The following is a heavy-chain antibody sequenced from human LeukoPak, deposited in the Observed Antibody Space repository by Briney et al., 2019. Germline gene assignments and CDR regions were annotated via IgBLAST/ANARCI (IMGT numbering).Heavy chain of an antibody. D-gene: IGHD6-19*01. V-gene: IGHV1-2*02. Sequence: VKVSCKASGYTLTDYYMHWVRQAPGQGLEWMGWINPNSGGTNYAQKFQGRVTMTRDTSISTAYMELSRLRSDDTAVYYCARSPARGWLRFGYWGQGTLVTVSS. CDR3: ARSPARGWLRFGY. J-gene: IGHJ4*02. CDR1: GYTLTDYY. CDR2: INPNSGGT.